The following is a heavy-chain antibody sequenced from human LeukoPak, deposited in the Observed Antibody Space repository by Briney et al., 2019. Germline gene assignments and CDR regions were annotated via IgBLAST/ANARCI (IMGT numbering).Heavy chain of an antibody. Sequence: ASVRVSCKASGYTFTSYGISWVRQAPGQGLEWMGWISAYNGNTNYAQKLQGRVTMTTDTSMSTAYMELRSLRSDDTAVYYCARDLSPPYYDFWSGYYFLYNWFDPWGQGTLVTVSS. CDR1: GYTFTSYG. D-gene: IGHD3-3*01. CDR3: ARDLSPPYYDFWSGYYFLYNWFDP. J-gene: IGHJ5*02. V-gene: IGHV1-18*01. CDR2: ISAYNGNT.